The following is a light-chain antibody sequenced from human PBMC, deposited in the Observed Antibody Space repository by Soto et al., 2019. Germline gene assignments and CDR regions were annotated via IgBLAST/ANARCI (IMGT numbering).Light chain of an antibody. CDR3: QQYNNWPRT. Sequence: ELVMTQSPATLSVSPGERVTLSCRASQSISSSLAWYQQKPGQAPRLLIYNTYTRATDIPARFSGSGSGTEFTLTITNLQSEDFAVYYCQQYNNWPRTFGQGTKVDIK. V-gene: IGKV3-15*01. J-gene: IGKJ1*01. CDR1: QSISSS. CDR2: NTY.